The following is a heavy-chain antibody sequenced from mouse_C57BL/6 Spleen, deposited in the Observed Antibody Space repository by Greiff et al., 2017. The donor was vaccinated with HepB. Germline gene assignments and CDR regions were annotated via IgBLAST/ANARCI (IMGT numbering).Heavy chain of an antibody. CDR2: INPGSGGT. D-gene: IGHD2-1*01. V-gene: IGHV1-54*01. J-gene: IGHJ2*01. CDR3: ARGNYLFDY. CDR1: GYAFTNYL. Sequence: VQLVESGAELVRPGTSVKVSCKASGYAFTNYLIEWVKQRPGQGLEWIGVINPGSGGTNYNEKFKGKATLTADKSSSTAYMQLSSLTSEDSAVYFCARGNYLFDYWGQGTTLTVSS.